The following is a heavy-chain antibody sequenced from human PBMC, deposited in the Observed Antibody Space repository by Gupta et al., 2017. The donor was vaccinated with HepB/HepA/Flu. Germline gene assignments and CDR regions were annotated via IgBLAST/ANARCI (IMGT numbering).Heavy chain of an antibody. J-gene: IGHJ4*02. D-gene: IGHD3-22*01. Sequence: QVQLQESGPGLVKPSQTLSLTCTVSGGSISSGGYYWSWIRQHPGKGLEWIGYIYYSGSTYYNPSLKSRVTISVDTSKNQFSLKLSSVTAADTAVYYCARGSGENHNYYDSSGLPPGFDYWGQGTLVTVSS. CDR1: GGSISSGGYY. V-gene: IGHV4-31*03. CDR3: ARGSGENHNYYDSSGLPPGFDY. CDR2: IYYSGST.